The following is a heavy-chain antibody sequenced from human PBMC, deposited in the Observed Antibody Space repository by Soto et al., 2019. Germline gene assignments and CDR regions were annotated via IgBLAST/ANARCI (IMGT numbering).Heavy chain of an antibody. Sequence: EVQLVESGGGLIQPGGSLRLSCAASGFTVSSNYMSWVRQAPGKGLEWVSVIYSGGSTYYADSVKGRFTISRDNSKNTLYLQMNSVRAEDTAVYYCATRYFDWLPNYYGMDVWGQGTTVTVSS. CDR2: IYSGGST. V-gene: IGHV3-53*01. J-gene: IGHJ6*02. CDR3: ATRYFDWLPNYYGMDV. CDR1: GFTVSSNY. D-gene: IGHD3-9*01.